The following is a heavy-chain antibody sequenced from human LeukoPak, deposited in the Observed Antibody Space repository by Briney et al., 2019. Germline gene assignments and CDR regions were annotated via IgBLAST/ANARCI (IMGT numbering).Heavy chain of an antibody. V-gene: IGHV3-23*01. J-gene: IGHJ5*02. CDR1: GFTFSSYG. D-gene: IGHD3-10*01. CDR2: ISGSGGST. Sequence: GGTLRLSCAASGFTFSSYGMSWVRQAPGKGLEWVSAISGSGGSTYYADSVKGRFTISRDNSKNTLYLQMNSLRAEDTAVYYCAKDRWITMVRGVINWFDPWGQGTLVTVSS. CDR3: AKDRWITMVRGVINWFDP.